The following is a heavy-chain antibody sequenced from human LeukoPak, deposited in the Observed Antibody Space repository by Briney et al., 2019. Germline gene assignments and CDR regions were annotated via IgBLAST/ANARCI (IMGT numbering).Heavy chain of an antibody. V-gene: IGHV4-59*01. CDR2: IYYSGST. CDR1: GGSISSYY. CDR3: ARSGYSSSWSFDY. D-gene: IGHD6-13*01. J-gene: IGHJ4*02. Sequence: PSETLSLTCTVSGGSISSYYWSWIRQPPGKGLEWIGYIYYSGSTNYNPSLKSRVTISVDTSKNQFSLKLSSVSAADTAVYYCARSGYSSSWSFDYWGQGILVTVSS.